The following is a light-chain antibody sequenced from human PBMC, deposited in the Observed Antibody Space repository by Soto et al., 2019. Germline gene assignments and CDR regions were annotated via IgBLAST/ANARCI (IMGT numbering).Light chain of an antibody. CDR2: GVT. CDR3: SSVTTSTTLV. J-gene: IGLJ2*01. V-gene: IGLV2-14*01. Sequence: QSALTQPASVSGSPGQSITISCTGTSSDVGAYNYVSWYQQHPGKAPKVMIYGVTNRPSGVSNRFAGSKSGNTASLTISGLQAEDEADYYCSSVTTSTTLVFGGGTKLTVL. CDR1: SSDVGAYNY.